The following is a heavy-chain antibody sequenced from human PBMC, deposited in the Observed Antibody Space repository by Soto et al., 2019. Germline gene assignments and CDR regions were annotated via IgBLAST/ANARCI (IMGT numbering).Heavy chain of an antibody. CDR1: GIMASGYG. V-gene: IGHV1-69*09. J-gene: IGHJ4*02. Sequence: QEQVVQSGPAMKEPGSSVKVSCRASGIMASGYGFSWVRQAPGQWLEWVGMINPILDSTHYAQNLQGRVSLSVDKSRDTADLEVTILSLEDKAIYFCATMKRARLDSWGRGTVVTVSS. CDR2: INPILDST. CDR3: ATMKRARLDS. D-gene: IGHD6-25*01.